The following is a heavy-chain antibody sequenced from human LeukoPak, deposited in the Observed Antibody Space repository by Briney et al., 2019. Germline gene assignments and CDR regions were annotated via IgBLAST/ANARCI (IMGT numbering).Heavy chain of an antibody. J-gene: IGHJ4*02. CDR3: ARDRDSYGFDY. CDR2: IYSGGST. Sequence: GGSLRLSCAASGFTVSSNYMSWVRQAPGKGLEWVSVIYSGGSTYYADSVKGRFTISRDNSKNTLYLQMNSLRAEDTAVSYCARDRDSYGFDYWGEGALVTVSS. CDR1: GFTVSSNY. V-gene: IGHV3-53*01. D-gene: IGHD5-18*01.